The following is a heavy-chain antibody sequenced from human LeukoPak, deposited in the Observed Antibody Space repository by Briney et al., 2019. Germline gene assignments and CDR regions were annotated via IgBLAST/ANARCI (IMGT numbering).Heavy chain of an antibody. CDR2: IIPIFGTA. D-gene: IGHD1-26*01. J-gene: IGHJ3*02. CDR3: ARGSDGSPDAFDI. V-gene: IGHV1-69*13. Sequence: ASVKVSCKASGGTFSSYAISWVRQAPGQGLEWMGGIIPIFGTANYAQKFQGRVTITADESTSTAYMELSSLSSEDTAVYYCARGSDGSPDAFDIWGQGTMVTVSS. CDR1: GGTFSSYA.